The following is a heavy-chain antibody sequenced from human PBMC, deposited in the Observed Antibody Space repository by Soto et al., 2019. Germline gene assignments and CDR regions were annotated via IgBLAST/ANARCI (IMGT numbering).Heavy chain of an antibody. Sequence: QVTVKESGPVLVKPTETLTLTCTVSGFSLSNAGLGVSWIRQPPGKALEWLAHIFSNDEKSYSTSLKSRLTISKDTSKSQVVLIMTNMDPVDTATYYCASTYSMRWYWFDPWGQGTLVTVSS. D-gene: IGHD6-13*01. CDR2: IFSNDEK. V-gene: IGHV2-26*04. CDR1: GFSLSNAGLG. J-gene: IGHJ5*02. CDR3: ASTYSMRWYWFDP.